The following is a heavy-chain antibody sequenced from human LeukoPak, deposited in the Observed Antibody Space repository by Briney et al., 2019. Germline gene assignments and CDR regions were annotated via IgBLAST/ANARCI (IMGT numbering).Heavy chain of an antibody. CDR1: GFTFSSYG. CDR2: IRYDGSNK. D-gene: IGHD2-2*01. J-gene: IGHJ4*02. Sequence: GGSLRLSCAASGFTFSSYGMHWVRQAPGKGLEWVAFIRYDGSNKYYADSVEGRFTISRDNSKNTLYLQMNSLRAEDTAVYYCAKDLRSSTSPGDWGQGTLVTVSS. CDR3: AKDLRSSTSPGD. V-gene: IGHV3-30*02.